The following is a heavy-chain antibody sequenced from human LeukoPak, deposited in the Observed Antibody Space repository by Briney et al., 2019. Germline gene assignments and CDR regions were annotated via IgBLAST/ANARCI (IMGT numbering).Heavy chain of an antibody. D-gene: IGHD2-15*01. CDR1: GFTFSSYC. V-gene: IGHV3-30*18. CDR2: ISYDGSNN. Sequence: PGRCLRLSCSASGFTFSSYCMEWVSQAPGMGLEWVAVISYDGSNNYYADSVKSRLTISRDNFKNTLYLQMNSLRAEDTAVYYCAKHQASCSGGTCLWLYYGVDVWGQGTTVTVSS. CDR3: AKHQASCSGGTCLWLYYGVDV. J-gene: IGHJ6*02.